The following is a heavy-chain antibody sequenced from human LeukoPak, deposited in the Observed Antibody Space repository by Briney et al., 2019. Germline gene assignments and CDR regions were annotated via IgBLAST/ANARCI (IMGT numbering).Heavy chain of an antibody. CDR1: GYTFTSYG. J-gene: IGHJ5*02. D-gene: IGHD4-11*01. Sequence: ASVKVSFKASGYTFTSYGISGVRQAPGQGLEGVGWISAYNGNTNYAQKLQGRVTMTTDTSTSTAYMELRSLRSDDTAVYYCARAYSNYGGWFDPWGQGTLVTVSS. V-gene: IGHV1-18*01. CDR2: ISAYNGNT. CDR3: ARAYSNYGGWFDP.